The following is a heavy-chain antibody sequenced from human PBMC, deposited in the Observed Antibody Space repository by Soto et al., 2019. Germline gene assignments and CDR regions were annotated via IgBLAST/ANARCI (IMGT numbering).Heavy chain of an antibody. CDR1: GYTFTSYY. Sequence: QVQLVQSGAEVKKPGASVKVSCKASGYTFTSYYMHWVRQAPGQGLEWMGIINPSGGSTSYAQKFQGRVTMTRDTSRSTVYMELSSLRSEDAAVYYCARVGGPLNYFDYWGQGTLVTVSS. CDR3: ARVGGPLNYFDY. CDR2: INPSGGST. J-gene: IGHJ4*02. V-gene: IGHV1-46*01. D-gene: IGHD2-15*01.